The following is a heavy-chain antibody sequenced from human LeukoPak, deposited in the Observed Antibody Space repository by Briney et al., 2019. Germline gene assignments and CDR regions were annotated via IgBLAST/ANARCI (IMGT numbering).Heavy chain of an antibody. J-gene: IGHJ4*02. V-gene: IGHV6-1*01. CDR2: TYYRSKWYN. CDR1: GDSVSSNSAA. Sequence: SQTLSLTCAISGDSVSSNSAAWNWIRQSPSRGLEWLGRTYYRSKWYNDYAVSVKSRITITPATSKNQFSLQLNSVTPEDTAVYYCARLDRYCTNGVCYPDYWGQGTLVTVSS. CDR3: ARLDRYCTNGVCYPDY. D-gene: IGHD2-8*01.